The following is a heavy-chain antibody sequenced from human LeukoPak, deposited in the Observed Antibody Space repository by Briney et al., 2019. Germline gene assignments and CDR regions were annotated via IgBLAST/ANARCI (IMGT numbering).Heavy chain of an antibody. CDR2: ISGSGSSL. J-gene: IGHJ4*02. CDR1: GFTFSDYY. CDR3: ARRSSGWYSFDY. V-gene: IGHV3-11*01. D-gene: IGHD6-19*01. Sequence: GGSLRLSCAASGFTFSDYYMNWIRQAPGKGLEWLSYISGSGSSLYYTDSVKGRFTISRDNAEKSLYLQMNSLRAEDTAVYYCARRSSGWYSFDYWGQGTQVTVFS.